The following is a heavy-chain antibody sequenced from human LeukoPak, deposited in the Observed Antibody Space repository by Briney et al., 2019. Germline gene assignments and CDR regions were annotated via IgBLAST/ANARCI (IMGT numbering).Heavy chain of an antibody. CDR1: GLTFSNFW. J-gene: IGHJ4*02. CDR2: IDRDGSRT. CDR3: TRDPHGTVGTTSEFDY. V-gene: IGHV3-74*01. D-gene: IGHD1-26*01. Sequence: SGGSLTLSCAVSGLTFSNFWMHWVRHAPGKGLVWVTGIDRDGSRTRYADSVKGRFTISRDNAKNTLYLQMNSLRDDDTAVYYCTRDPHGTVGTTSEFDYWGQGTLVTVSS.